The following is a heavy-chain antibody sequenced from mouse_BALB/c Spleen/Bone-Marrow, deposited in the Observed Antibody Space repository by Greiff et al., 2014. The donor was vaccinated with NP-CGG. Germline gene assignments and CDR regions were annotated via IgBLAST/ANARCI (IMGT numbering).Heavy chain of an antibody. J-gene: IGHJ4*01. CDR1: GFTFSSFG. CDR2: ISSGSSTI. V-gene: IGHV5-17*02. Sequence: EVKLMESGGGLVQPGGSRKLSCAASGFTFSSFGMHWVRQAPEKGLEWVAYISSGSSTIYYADTVKGRFTISRDNPKNTLFLQMTSLRSEDTAMYDYERGRPIYYGSLYAMDYWGQGTSVTVSS. CDR3: ERGRPIYYGSLYAMDY. D-gene: IGHD2-1*01.